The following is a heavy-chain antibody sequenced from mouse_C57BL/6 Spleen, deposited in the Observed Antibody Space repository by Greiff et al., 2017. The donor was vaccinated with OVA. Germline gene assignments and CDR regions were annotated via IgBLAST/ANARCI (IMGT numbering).Heavy chain of an antibody. CDR2: IDPEDGET. CDR1: GFNIKDYY. J-gene: IGHJ2*03. V-gene: IGHV14-2*01. Sequence: VQLQQSGAELVKPGASVKLSCTASGFNIKDYYMHWVKQRTEQGLEWIGRIDPEDGETKYAPKFQGKATITADTSSNTAYLPLSSLTSDDSVVDYCASWEYGYDGDYWCKSTSLTVSS. CDR3: ASWEYGYDGDY. D-gene: IGHD2-2*01.